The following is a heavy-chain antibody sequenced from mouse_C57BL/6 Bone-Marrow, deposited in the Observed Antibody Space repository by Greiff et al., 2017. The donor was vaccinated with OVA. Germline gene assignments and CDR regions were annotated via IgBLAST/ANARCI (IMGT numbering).Heavy chain of an antibody. D-gene: IGHD4-1*01. CDR2: SRNKANDYTT. CDR1: GFTFSDFY. V-gene: IGHV7-1*01. CDR3: ARDASNWGLFAY. J-gene: IGHJ3*01. Sequence: EVKVVESGGGLVQSGRSLRLSCATSGFTFSDFYMEWVRQAPGKGLEWIAASRNKANDYTTEYSASVKGRFIVSRDTSQSILYLQMNALRAEDTAIYYCARDASNWGLFAYWGQGTLVTVSA.